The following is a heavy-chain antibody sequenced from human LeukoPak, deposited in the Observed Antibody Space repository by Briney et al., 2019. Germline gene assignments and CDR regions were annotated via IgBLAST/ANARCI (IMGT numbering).Heavy chain of an antibody. D-gene: IGHD3-10*01. CDR3: AKDGIIWWFGELSKDSMDV. J-gene: IGHJ6*02. CDR2: ISGSGGST. CDR1: GFTFSSYA. V-gene: IGHV3-23*01. Sequence: GGSLRLSCAASGFTFSSYAMSWVRQAPGKGLEWVSAISGSGGSTYYADSVKGRFTISRDNSKNTLYLQMNSLRAEDTAVYYCAKDGIIWWFGELSKDSMDVWGQGTTVTVSS.